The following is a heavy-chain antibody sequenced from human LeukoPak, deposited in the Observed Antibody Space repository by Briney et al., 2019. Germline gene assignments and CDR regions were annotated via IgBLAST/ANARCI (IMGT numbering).Heavy chain of an antibody. J-gene: IGHJ4*02. CDR3: AREDGYNAPFDY. D-gene: IGHD5-24*01. CDR1: GFTFSSYA. V-gene: IGHV3-30*14. Sequence: GGSLRLSCAASGFTFSSYAMHWVRQAPGKGLEWVAVISYDGSNKYYADSVKGRFTISRDNSKNTLYLQVNSLRAEDTAVYYCAREDGYNAPFDYWGQGTLVTVSS. CDR2: ISYDGSNK.